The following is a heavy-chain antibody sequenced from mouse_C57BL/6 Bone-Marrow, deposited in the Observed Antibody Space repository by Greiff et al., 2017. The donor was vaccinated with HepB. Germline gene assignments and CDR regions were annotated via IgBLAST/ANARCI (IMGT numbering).Heavy chain of an antibody. J-gene: IGHJ3*01. CDR2: IHPNSGST. Sequence: QVQLKESGAELVKPGASVKLSCKASGYTFTSYWMHWVKQRPGQGLEWIGMIHPNSGSTNYNEKFKSKATLTVDKSSSTAYMQLSSLTSWDSAVYYWARVNYYGNRSAWVSYWGQGTLVTVSA. CDR1: GYTFTSYW. V-gene: IGHV1-64*01. D-gene: IGHD1-1*01. CDR3: ARVNYYGNRSAWVSY.